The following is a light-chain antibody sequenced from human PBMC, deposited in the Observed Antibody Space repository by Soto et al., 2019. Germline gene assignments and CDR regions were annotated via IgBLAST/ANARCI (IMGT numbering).Light chain of an antibody. V-gene: IGKV3-20*01. J-gene: IGKJ4*01. Sequence: SPVSLSPILGFRANLSCRTSQTVTSNYFGWYQQKPGQAPTLLIYDASSRATGIPDRFSGGGCGTDVSLTISRLEAEDFAVYYCHQSSSYSHTFGGRTKVDVK. CDR2: DAS. CDR1: QTVTSNY. CDR3: HQSSSYSHT.